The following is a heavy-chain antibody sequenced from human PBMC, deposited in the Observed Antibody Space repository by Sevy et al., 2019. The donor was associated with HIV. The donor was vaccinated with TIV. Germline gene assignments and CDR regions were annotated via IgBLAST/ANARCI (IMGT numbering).Heavy chain of an antibody. Sequence: GGSLRLSCAVSGFTFSSYTMNWVRQAPGKGLEWVSSISRSSRYIYYADSVKGRFTISRDNAKNSVYLQMNSLRTEDTAVYYCARDGGCSTTSCLLYFDYWDQGTLVTVSS. CDR1: GFTFSSYT. V-gene: IGHV3-21*01. D-gene: IGHD2-2*01. CDR2: ISRSSRYI. J-gene: IGHJ4*01. CDR3: ARDGGCSTTSCLLYFDY.